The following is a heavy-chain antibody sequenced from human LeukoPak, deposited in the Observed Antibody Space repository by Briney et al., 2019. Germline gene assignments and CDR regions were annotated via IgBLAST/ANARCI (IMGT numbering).Heavy chain of an antibody. CDR2: LYYSGST. CDR1: GGSISSGDYY. D-gene: IGHD1-14*01. J-gene: IGHJ3*02. CDR3: ARVFKRAPKGYDAFDI. V-gene: IGHV4-30-4*08. Sequence: PSQTLSLTCTVSGGSISSGDYYWSWIRQPPGKGLEWIGYLYYSGSTYYNPSLKSRVTISVDTSKNQFSRKLSSVTAADTAVYYCARVFKRAPKGYDAFDIWGQGTMVTVSS.